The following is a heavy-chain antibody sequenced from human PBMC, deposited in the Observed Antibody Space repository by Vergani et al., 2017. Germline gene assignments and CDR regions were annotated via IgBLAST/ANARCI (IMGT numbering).Heavy chain of an antibody. Sequence: QVQLVQSGSEVRKPGASVKVSCQVSGYSLTELTIHWVRQAPGKGLEWMGGFDPEHGEVTFAHHIQGRVTMTEDRSTDTAYMELSSLRPEDTALYYCAIVTYYYDSSGYYLYYGGQGTLVTVSS. CDR3: AIVTYYYDSSGYYLYY. CDR1: GYSLTELT. J-gene: IGHJ4*02. D-gene: IGHD3-22*01. CDR2: FDPEHGEV. V-gene: IGHV1-24*01.